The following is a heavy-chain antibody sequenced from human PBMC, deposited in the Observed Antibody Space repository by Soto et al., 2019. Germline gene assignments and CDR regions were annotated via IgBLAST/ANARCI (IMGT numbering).Heavy chain of an antibody. CDR3: ARSMATASGYYYYYMDV. CDR2: IDPSDSYT. V-gene: IGHV5-10-1*01. Sequence: GESLKISCKGSGYSFTSYWINWVRQMPGKGLEWMGRIDPSDSYTNYSPSFQGHVTISADKSISTAYLQWSSLKASDTAMYYCARSMATASGYYYYYMDVWGKGTTVTVSS. J-gene: IGHJ6*03. CDR1: GYSFTSYW. D-gene: IGHD5-12*01.